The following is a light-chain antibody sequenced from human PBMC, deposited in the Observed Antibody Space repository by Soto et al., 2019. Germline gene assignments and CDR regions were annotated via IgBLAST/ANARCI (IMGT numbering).Light chain of an antibody. J-gene: IGKJ1*01. V-gene: IGKV1-39*01. CDR3: QQGFSRPRT. CDR1: QSIRND. Sequence: DIQMTQSPSSLSASVGDRVTITCRASQSIRNDLNWYQQRPGKAPKLLMYTTSNLERGVPSRFSGSGSGTDLTLTINNLQPEDFGTYFCQQGFSRPRTFGLGTKV. CDR2: TTS.